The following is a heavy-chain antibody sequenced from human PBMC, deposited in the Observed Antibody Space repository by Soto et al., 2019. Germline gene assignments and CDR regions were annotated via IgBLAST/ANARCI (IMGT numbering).Heavy chain of an antibody. Sequence: DVQLVESGGGLVQPGGSLRLSCAASGFTFSSYEMNWVRQAPGKGLEWVSYISSGGSTTYYADSVKGRFTISRDNARNSLYLQMDSLRAEDTALYYCARENSDDDFDLWGQGTMVTVS. V-gene: IGHV3-48*03. J-gene: IGHJ3*01. CDR3: ARENSDDDFDL. CDR1: GFTFSSYE. D-gene: IGHD1-26*01. CDR2: ISSGGSTT.